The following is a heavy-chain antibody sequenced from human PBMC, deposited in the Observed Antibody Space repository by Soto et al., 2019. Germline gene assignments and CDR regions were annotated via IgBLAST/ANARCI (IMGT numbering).Heavy chain of an antibody. CDR3: APGGGGTGAGAFDI. Sequence: QVQLVQSGAEVKKPGSSVKVSCKASGGTFSSYTISWVRQAPGQGREWMGRIIPILGIANYAQKFQGRVTINADKPTSTAYMELSRLRSEDTVGYYCAPGGGGTGAGAFDIWGQGTMVTVSS. CDR2: IIPILGIA. V-gene: IGHV1-69*02. J-gene: IGHJ3*02. D-gene: IGHD2-8*02. CDR1: GGTFSSYT.